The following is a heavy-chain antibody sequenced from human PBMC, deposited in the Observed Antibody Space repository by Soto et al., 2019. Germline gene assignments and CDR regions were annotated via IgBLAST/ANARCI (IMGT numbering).Heavy chain of an antibody. J-gene: IGHJ3*02. CDR2: ISAYNGNT. CDR3: ARPLLRDGMCDAFDI. V-gene: IGHV1-18*01. D-gene: IGHD2-21*01. Sequence: ASVKVSCKASGYTFTSYGISWVRQAPGQGLEWMGWISAYNGNTNYAQKLQGRVTMTTDTSTSTAYMELRSLRSDDTAVYYCARPLLRDGMCDAFDIWGQGTMVNVS. CDR1: GYTFTSYG.